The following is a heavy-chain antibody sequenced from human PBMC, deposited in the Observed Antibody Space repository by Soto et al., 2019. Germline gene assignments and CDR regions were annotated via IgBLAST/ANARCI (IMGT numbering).Heavy chain of an antibody. CDR3: AKGFSSGLYVDS. J-gene: IGHJ4*02. D-gene: IGHD6-19*01. V-gene: IGHV4-61*03. Sequence: QVQLRESGPGLVKPSGTLSLTCSVSGDSVSSDAYYWAWIRQPPGQTLEWVGMTLSSGGTSRNPSLMRRLSMSVDTARNHFSMRLTSVPSADTGVYFCAKGFSSGLYVDSWGRGTQVTVSS. CDR2: TLSSGGT. CDR1: GDSVSSDAYY.